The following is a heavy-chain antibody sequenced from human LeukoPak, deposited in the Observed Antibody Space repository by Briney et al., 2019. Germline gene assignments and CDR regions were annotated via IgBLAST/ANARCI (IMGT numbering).Heavy chain of an antibody. D-gene: IGHD1-26*01. J-gene: IGHJ4*02. CDR3: ARAGPFYTGNYLGY. V-gene: IGHV3-53*01. CDR2: IYRGGNT. CDR1: GFTVSSNY. Sequence: GGSLRLSCAASGFTVSSNYMSWVRQAPGKGLEWVSVIYRGGNTYYADSVKGRFSISRDNSKNTVYLQMNSLRAEDTAVYYCARAGPFYTGNYLGYWGQGTLVTVSS.